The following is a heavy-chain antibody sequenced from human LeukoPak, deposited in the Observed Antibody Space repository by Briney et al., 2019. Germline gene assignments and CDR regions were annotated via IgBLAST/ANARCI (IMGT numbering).Heavy chain of an antibody. J-gene: IGHJ3*02. CDR2: ISGSGGST. CDR3: AKEEGITMIVVVIGSAFDI. V-gene: IGHV3-23*01. D-gene: IGHD3-22*01. CDR1: GFTFSTYA. Sequence: GGSLRLSCAASGFTFSTYAVSWVRQAPGKGLEWVSAISGSGGSTYYADSVKGRFTISRDNSKNTLYLQMNSLRAEDTAVYYCAKEEGITMIVVVIGSAFDIWGQGTMVTVSS.